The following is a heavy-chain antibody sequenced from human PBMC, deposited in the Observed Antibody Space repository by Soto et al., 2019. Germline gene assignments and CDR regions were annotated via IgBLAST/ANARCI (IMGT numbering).Heavy chain of an antibody. J-gene: IGHJ4*02. CDR1: GFTFSSYG. CDR2: IWYDGSNK. D-gene: IGHD3-22*01. CDR3: ARGNLYYYDSSGYPVTLDY. V-gene: IGHV3-33*01. Sequence: QVQLVESGGGVVQPGRSLRLSCAASGFTFSSYGMHWVRQAPGKGLEWVAVIWYDGSNKYYADSVKGRFTIARDNSKNTLYLQMNSLRAEDTAVYYCARGNLYYYDSSGYPVTLDYWGQGTLVTVSS.